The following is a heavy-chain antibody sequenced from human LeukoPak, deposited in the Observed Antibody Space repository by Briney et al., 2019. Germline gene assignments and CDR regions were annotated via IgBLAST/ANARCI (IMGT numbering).Heavy chain of an antibody. J-gene: IGHJ4*02. D-gene: IGHD5-18*01. CDR3: ARAKGYSYGPRFDY. Sequence: PGGSLRLSCAASGFTFSSYWMSWVRQAPGKGLEWVANIKQDGSEKYYVDSVKGRFTICRDNAKNSLYLRMNSLRAEDTAVYYCARAKGYSYGPRFDYWGQGTLVTVSS. CDR2: IKQDGSEK. V-gene: IGHV3-7*03. CDR1: GFTFSSYW.